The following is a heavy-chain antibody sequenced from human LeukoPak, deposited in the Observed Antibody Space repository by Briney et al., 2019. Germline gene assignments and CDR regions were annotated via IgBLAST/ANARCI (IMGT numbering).Heavy chain of an antibody. J-gene: IGHJ4*02. CDR1: GYTLTELS. CDR3: ARAGYSSSWYHDY. Sequence: ASVKVSCKVSGYTLTELSMHWVRQAPGKGLEWMGGFDPEDGETIYAQKFQGRVTITADESTSTAYMELSSLRSEDTAVYYCARAGYSSSWYHDYWGQGTLVTVSS. D-gene: IGHD6-13*01. CDR2: FDPEDGET. V-gene: IGHV1-24*01.